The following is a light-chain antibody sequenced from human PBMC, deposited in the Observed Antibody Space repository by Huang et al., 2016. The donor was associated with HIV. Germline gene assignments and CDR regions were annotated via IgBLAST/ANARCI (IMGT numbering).Light chain of an antibody. V-gene: IGKV3-15*01. J-gene: IGKJ3*01. CDR2: AAS. Sequence: ETVMTQSPVTLSVSPGARASLSCRSSQIVSSHLAWYQQKPGQAPGLLIYAASTRATGVPARFSGSGAGTEFTLTISTLQSEDSAVYYCQQYNDFRSTFGPGTRVEIK. CDR1: QIVSSH. CDR3: QQYNDFRST.